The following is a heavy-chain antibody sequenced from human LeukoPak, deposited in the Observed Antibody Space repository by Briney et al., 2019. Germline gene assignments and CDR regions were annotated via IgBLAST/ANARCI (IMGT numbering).Heavy chain of an antibody. V-gene: IGHV3-23*01. CDR3: AKCRSLVVAANNY. CDR1: GFTFSSYA. D-gene: IGHD6-19*01. CDR2: ISGSGDST. Sequence: GGSLRLSCAASGFTFSSYALTWVRQAPGKGLEWVSAISGSGDSTYYADSVKGRFTISRDNSKNTLYLQMNSLRAEDTAVYYCAKCRSLVVAANNYWGQGTLVTVSS. J-gene: IGHJ4*02.